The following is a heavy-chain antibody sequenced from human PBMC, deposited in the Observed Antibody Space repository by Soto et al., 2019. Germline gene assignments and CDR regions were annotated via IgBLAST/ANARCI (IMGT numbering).Heavy chain of an antibody. D-gene: IGHD3-22*01. J-gene: IGHJ6*02. CDR1: GGSFSGYY. V-gene: IGHV4-34*01. CDR2: INHSGST. Sequence: SETLSLTCAVYGGSFSGYYWSWIRQPPGKGLEWIGEINHSGSTNYNPSLKSRVTISVDTSKNQFSLKLSSVTAADTAVYYCARGPLLPSSGSRVSYYYGMDVWGQGTTVTVSS. CDR3: ARGPLLPSSGSRVSYYYGMDV.